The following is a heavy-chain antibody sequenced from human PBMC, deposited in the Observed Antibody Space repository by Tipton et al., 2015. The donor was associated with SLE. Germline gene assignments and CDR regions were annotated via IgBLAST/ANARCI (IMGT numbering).Heavy chain of an antibody. CDR3: ARELGVVAFDI. Sequence: TLSLTCTVSGGSISGYYWSWIRQPPGKGLEWIGYIYYSGSTTYNPSLKSRFTISVDTSKNQFSLQLSSVTAAATAVYYCARELGVVAFDIWGQGTLVTVSP. J-gene: IGHJ3*02. CDR1: GGSISGYY. CDR2: IYYSGST. V-gene: IGHV4-59*01. D-gene: IGHD2-8*02.